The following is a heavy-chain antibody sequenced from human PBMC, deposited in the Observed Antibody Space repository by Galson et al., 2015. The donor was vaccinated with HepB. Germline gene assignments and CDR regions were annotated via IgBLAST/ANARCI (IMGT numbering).Heavy chain of an antibody. J-gene: IGHJ6*02. CDR1: GFTFGDYA. Sequence: SLRLSCAASGFTFGDYAMSWVRQAPGKGLEWVGFIRSKAYGGTTEYAASVKGRFTISRDDSKSIAYLQMNSLKTEDTAVYYCTRRCSGGSCYYYYGMDVWGQGTTVTVSS. V-gene: IGHV3-49*04. D-gene: IGHD2-15*01. CDR2: IRSKAYGGTT. CDR3: TRRCSGGSCYYYYGMDV.